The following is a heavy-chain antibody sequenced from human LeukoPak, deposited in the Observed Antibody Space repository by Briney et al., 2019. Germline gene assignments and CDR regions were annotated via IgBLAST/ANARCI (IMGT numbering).Heavy chain of an antibody. Sequence: PGGSLRLSCAASGFTFDDYGMSWVRQAPGKGLEWVSGINWNGGSTGYADSVKGRFTISRDNAKNSLYLQMNSLRAEDTALYHCARDLGFNKLFDIWGQGTMVTVSS. CDR2: INWNGGST. D-gene: IGHD4-23*01. CDR1: GFTFDDYG. CDR3: ARDLGFNKLFDI. V-gene: IGHV3-20*01. J-gene: IGHJ3*02.